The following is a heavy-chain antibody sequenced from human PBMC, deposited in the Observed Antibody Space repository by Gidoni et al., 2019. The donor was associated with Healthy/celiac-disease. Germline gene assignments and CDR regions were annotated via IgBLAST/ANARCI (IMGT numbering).Heavy chain of an antibody. CDR1: GFTFSSYA. J-gene: IGHJ4*02. D-gene: IGHD3-3*01. V-gene: IGHV3-23*01. CDR3: AKIHGGYYDFWYDETLDY. Sequence: EVQLLESGGGLVQPGGSLRLSCAASGFTFSSYAMSWVRQAPGKGLEWVSAISGSGGSTYYADSVKGRFTISRDNSKNTLYLQMNSLRAEDTAVYYCAKIHGGYYDFWYDETLDYWGQGTLVTVSS. CDR2: ISGSGGST.